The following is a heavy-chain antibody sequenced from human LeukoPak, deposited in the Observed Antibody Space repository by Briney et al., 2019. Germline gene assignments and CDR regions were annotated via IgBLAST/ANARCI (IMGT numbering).Heavy chain of an antibody. V-gene: IGHV3-7*01. CDR1: GFTFSSYW. Sequence: GSLRLSCAASGFTFSSYWMSWVRQAPGKGLEWVANIKQDGSEKYYVDSAKGRFTISRDNAKNSLYLQMNSLRAEDTAVYYCAKDPYYYGSGSYQDYWGQGTLVTVSS. J-gene: IGHJ4*02. CDR2: IKQDGSEK. CDR3: AKDPYYYGSGSYQDY. D-gene: IGHD3-10*01.